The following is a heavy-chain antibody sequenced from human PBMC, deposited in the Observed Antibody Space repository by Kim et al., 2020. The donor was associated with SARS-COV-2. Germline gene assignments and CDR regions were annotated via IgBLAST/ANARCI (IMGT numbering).Heavy chain of an antibody. CDR1: GYTFTSYG. CDR3: ARDLLPLMVYAISRLGWFDP. Sequence: ASVKVSCKASGYTFTSYGISWVRQAPGQGLEWMGWISAYNGNTNYAQKLQGRVTMTTDTSTSTAYMELRSLRSDDTAVYYCARDLLPLMVYAISRLGWFDPWGQGTLVTVSS. V-gene: IGHV1-18*01. J-gene: IGHJ5*02. D-gene: IGHD2-8*01. CDR2: ISAYNGNT.